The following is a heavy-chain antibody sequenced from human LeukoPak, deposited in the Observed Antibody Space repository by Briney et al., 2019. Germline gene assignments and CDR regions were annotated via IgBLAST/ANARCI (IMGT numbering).Heavy chain of an antibody. V-gene: IGHV4-31*03. J-gene: IGHJ5*02. CDR3: ARGRVYCSSTSCYPLEANWFDP. Sequence: SQTLSLTCTVSGGSISSGGYSWSWIRQHPGKGLEWIGYIYNSGSTYYNPSLKSRVTISVDTSKNQFSLKLSAVTAADTAVYYCARGRVYCSSTSCYPLEANWFDPWGQGTLVTVSS. CDR2: IYNSGST. D-gene: IGHD2-2*01. CDR1: GGSISSGGYS.